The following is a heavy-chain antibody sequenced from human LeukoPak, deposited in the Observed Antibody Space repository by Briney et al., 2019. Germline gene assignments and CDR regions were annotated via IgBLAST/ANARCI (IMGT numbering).Heavy chain of an antibody. D-gene: IGHD4-17*01. J-gene: IGHJ1*01. CDR1: GFTFSSYG. Sequence: GGSLRLSCAASGFTFSSYGMHWVRQAPGKGLEWVAVISYDGSNKYYADSVKGRFTISRDNSKNTLYLQMNSLRAEDTAVYYCAKGNEDYGDYGIQHWARAPWSPSPQ. CDR2: ISYDGSNK. V-gene: IGHV3-30*18. CDR3: AKGNEDYGDYGIQH.